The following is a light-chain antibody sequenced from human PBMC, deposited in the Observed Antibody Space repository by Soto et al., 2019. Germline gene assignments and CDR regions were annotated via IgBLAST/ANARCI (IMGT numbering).Light chain of an antibody. Sequence: DIQMTQSPSILSASVGDRVTITCRASQSISSSLAWYQQKTGRAPKVLMYDASTLESGVPSRFSGSGSGTEFTLTVSSLQPDDFATYYCQQYNSYSVTFGGGTKVEIK. CDR2: DAS. V-gene: IGKV1-5*01. CDR1: QSISSS. CDR3: QQYNSYSVT. J-gene: IGKJ4*02.